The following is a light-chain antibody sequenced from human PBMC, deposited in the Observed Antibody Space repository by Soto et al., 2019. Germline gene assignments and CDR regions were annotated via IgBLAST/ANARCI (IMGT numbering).Light chain of an antibody. CDR1: SSNIGATYD. CDR2: GNS. Sequence: QSALTQPPSVSGAPGQRVTISCTGSSSNIGATYDVQWYQQLPGTAPKLLIYGNSNRPSGVPDRFSGSKSGTSASLAITGLQADDEADYYCQSYDSSLSAHYVFGXGTKVTVL. CDR3: QSYDSSLSAHYV. V-gene: IGLV1-40*01. J-gene: IGLJ1*01.